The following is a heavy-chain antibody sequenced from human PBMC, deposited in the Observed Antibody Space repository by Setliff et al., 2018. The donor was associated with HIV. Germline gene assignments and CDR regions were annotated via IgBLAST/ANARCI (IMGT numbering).Heavy chain of an antibody. CDR3: AKSWRGGAWYRGPFDC. CDR1: GFTFSTYS. V-gene: IGHV3-21*04. CDR2: ISSGSSYI. Sequence: PGGSLRLSCAASGFTFSTYSMNWVRQAPGKGLEWVSSISSGSSYIYYADSMKGRFTISRDHFRNTLYLQMNSLRDEDTALYYCAKSWRGGAWYRGPFDCWGQGTLVTVSS. J-gene: IGHJ4*02. D-gene: IGHD2-21*02.